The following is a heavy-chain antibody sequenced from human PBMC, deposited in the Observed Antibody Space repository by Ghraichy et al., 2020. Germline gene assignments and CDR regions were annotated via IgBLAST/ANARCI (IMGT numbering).Heavy chain of an antibody. D-gene: IGHD6-13*01. V-gene: IGHV3-30*02. Sequence: GESLNISCAASGFTFSSYGMHWVRQAPGKGLEWVAFIRYDGSNKYYTDSVKGRFTISRDNSKNTLYLQMNSLRAEDTAVYYCAKITSWYSGNDYWGQGTLVTISS. CDR3: AKITSWYSGNDY. CDR2: IRYDGSNK. CDR1: GFTFSSYG. J-gene: IGHJ4*02.